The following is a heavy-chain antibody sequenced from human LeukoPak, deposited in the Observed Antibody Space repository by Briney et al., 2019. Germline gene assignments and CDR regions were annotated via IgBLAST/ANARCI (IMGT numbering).Heavy chain of an antibody. CDR3: ARSPNILTAINDY. CDR2: VSAYNGQI. D-gene: IGHD3-9*01. CDR1: GYTFGTYA. Sequence: GASVKVSCKASGYTFGTYAISWVRQAPGQGPEWMGWVSAYNGQISYAQKFQGRVTMTTDTSTSTGYMDLKSLRSDDTAVYYCARSPNILTAINDYWGQGTLVTVSS. J-gene: IGHJ4*02. V-gene: IGHV1-18*04.